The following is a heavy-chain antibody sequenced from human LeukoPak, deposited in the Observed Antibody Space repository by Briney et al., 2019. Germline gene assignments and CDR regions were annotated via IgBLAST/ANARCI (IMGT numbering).Heavy chain of an antibody. Sequence: GGSLRLSCAASGFTFSSYGMHWVRQAPGKGLEWVAFIRYDGSNKYYADSVKGRFTISRDNSKNTLYLQMNSLRPDDTAVYYCAREGGSGSYGYDYWGQGTLVTVSS. CDR1: GFTFSSYG. CDR2: IRYDGSNK. V-gene: IGHV3-30*02. J-gene: IGHJ4*02. D-gene: IGHD3-10*01. CDR3: AREGGSGSYGYDY.